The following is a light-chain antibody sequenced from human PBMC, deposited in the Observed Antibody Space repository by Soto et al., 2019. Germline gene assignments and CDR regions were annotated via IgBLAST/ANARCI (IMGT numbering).Light chain of an antibody. CDR1: SSDVGGYNY. J-gene: IGLJ1*01. Sequence: QSVLTQPASVSGSPGQSIAISCTGTSSDVGGYNYVSWYQQHPGKAPKLMIYDVSNRPSGVSNRFSGSKSGNTASLTISGLQAEDGADYYCSSYTSSSTYVFGTGTQLTVL. CDR2: DVS. CDR3: SSYTSSSTYV. V-gene: IGLV2-14*01.